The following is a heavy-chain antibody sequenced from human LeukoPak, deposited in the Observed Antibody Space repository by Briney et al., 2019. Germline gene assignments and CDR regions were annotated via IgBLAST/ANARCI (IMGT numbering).Heavy chain of an antibody. CDR1: GFTFSSYT. V-gene: IGHV3-48*02. CDR3: AGQKGMDY. J-gene: IGHJ4*02. Sequence: PGGALRLSCAASGFTFSSYTMSWVRQAPGKGLEWVSSISSDRTTIFYADSVKGRFTISRDNSQNSLYLQMNSLRDEDTAVYYCAGQKGMDYWGQGTLVIV. CDR2: ISSDRTTI.